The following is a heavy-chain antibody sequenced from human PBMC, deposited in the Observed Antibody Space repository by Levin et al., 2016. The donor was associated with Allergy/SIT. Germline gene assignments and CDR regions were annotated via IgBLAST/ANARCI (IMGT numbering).Heavy chain of an antibody. CDR3: AKGDDILTGYYFPD. V-gene: IGHV3-23*01. CDR1: GFTFSNYA. J-gene: IGHJ4*02. CDR2: ISNSGSST. Sequence: GESLKISCAASGFTFSNYAMSWVRQAPGKGLEWVSAISNSGSSTYYADSVKGRFTISRDNSKNTLSLHLNSLRAEDTAVYFCAKGDDILTGYYFPDWGQGSLVTVSS. D-gene: IGHD3-9*01.